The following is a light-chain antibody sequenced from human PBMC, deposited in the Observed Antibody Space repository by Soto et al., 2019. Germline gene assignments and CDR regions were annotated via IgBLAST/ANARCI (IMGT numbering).Light chain of an antibody. CDR1: SSDVCTYYY. V-gene: IGLV2-11*01. CDR3: CSHTASYPQAV. J-gene: IGLJ2*01. Sequence: QSVLAQPRSVSGPPGQSVCICCSGSSSDVCTYYYVSWYQQHPGKSPKIMIYDVSKRPSGVSDRLSASKSGETAALTISGLQAEDEADYYCCSHTASYPQAVFGGGTKPTVL. CDR2: DVS.